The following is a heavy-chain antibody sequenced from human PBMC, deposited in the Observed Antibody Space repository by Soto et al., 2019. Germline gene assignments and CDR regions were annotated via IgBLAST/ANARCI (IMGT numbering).Heavy chain of an antibody. CDR1: DDSVSTINW. J-gene: IGHJ4*02. D-gene: IGHD2-8*02. V-gene: IGHV4-4*02. Sequence: QVQLQESGPGLVTPSETLSLTCAVSDDSVSTINWWSWVRQPPGKGLEWIGQISHSGSTSYNPSLKSRVTISVDKSRKQLSLKLSSVTAADPAVYYCARHGGVFFDYWGQGTLVTVSS. CDR3: ARHGGVFFDY. CDR2: ISHSGST.